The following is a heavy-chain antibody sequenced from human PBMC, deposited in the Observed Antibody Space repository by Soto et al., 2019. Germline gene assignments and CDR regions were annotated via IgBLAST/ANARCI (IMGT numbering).Heavy chain of an antibody. CDR2: IDSAGDA. J-gene: IGHJ4*02. D-gene: IGHD4-17*01. Sequence: GGSLRLSCAASGFTFSSHDMHWVRQVTGKGLEWVSGIDSAGDAKYPASVKGRFTISRENAKNSLYLQMNSLRAEDTALYYCARLDYGESDYWGQGTLVTVSS. CDR1: GFTFSSHD. V-gene: IGHV3-13*01. CDR3: ARLDYGESDY.